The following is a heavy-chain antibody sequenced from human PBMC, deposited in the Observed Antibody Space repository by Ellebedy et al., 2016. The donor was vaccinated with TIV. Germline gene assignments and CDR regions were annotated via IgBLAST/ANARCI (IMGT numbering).Heavy chain of an antibody. CDR2: ISSSSSTI. J-gene: IGHJ4*02. Sequence: GGSLRLSXAASGFTFSSYSMNWVRQAPGKGLEWVSSISSSSSTIYYADSVKGRFTISRDNAKNSLYLQMNSLRDEDTAVYYCARDTYYYGSGSYLNFDYWGQGTLVTVSS. V-gene: IGHV3-48*02. CDR3: ARDTYYYGSGSYLNFDY. CDR1: GFTFSSYS. D-gene: IGHD3-10*01.